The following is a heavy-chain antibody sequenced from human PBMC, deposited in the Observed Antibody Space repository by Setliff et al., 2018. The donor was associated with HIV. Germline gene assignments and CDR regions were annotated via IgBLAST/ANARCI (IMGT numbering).Heavy chain of an antibody. CDR1: GFSFRNSFYN. CDR2: IYYSGTT. J-gene: IGHJ5*02. Sequence: PSETLSLTCNVSGFSFRNSFYNWGWIRQPPGKGLEWSGTIYYSGTTYYTPSLKSRVTMSIDTSQNQFSLKLTSVTATDTAVYYCARHRYSSSINWFDPWGQGTLVTVSS. V-gene: IGHV4-39*01. CDR3: ARHRYSSSINWFDP. D-gene: IGHD6-13*01.